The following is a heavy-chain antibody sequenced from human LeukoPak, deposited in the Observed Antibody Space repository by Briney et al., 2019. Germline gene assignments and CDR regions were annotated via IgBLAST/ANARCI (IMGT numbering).Heavy chain of an antibody. CDR3: ARTYCSSTSCYHGAFDI. J-gene: IGHJ3*02. V-gene: IGHV5-10-1*01. CDR1: GYSFTSYW. CDR2: IDPSDSYT. Sequence: GESLRISCKGSGYSFTSYWISWVRQMPGRGLEWMGRIDPSDSYTNYSPSFQGHVTISADKSISTAYLQWSSLKASDTAMYYCARTYCSSTSCYHGAFDIWGQGTMVTVSS. D-gene: IGHD2-2*01.